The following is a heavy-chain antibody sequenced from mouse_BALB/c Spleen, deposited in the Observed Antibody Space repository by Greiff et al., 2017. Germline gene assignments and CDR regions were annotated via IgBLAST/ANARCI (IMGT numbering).Heavy chain of an antibody. D-gene: IGHD1-1*01. Sequence: EVHLVESGGGLVKPGGSLKLSCAASGFTFSSYAMSWVRQTPEKRLEWVASISSGGSTYYPDSVKGRFTISRDNARNIPYLQMSSLRSEDTAMYYCARRGSYWYFDVWGAGTTVTVSS. V-gene: IGHV5-6-5*01. J-gene: IGHJ1*01. CDR3: ARRGSYWYFDV. CDR1: GFTFSSYA. CDR2: ISSGGST.